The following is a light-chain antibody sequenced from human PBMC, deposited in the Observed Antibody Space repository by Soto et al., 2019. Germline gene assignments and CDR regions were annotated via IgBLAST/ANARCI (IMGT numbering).Light chain of an antibody. CDR2: GAS. CDR1: RTVHSN. V-gene: IGKV3-15*01. CDR3: QQDNYWPRT. J-gene: IGKJ1*01. Sequence: EIVMPQSTRPWSVSPGDRFTLSCMASRTVHSNVAWYQHKPGQAPRLLIYGASFRATGMPARFSGSGFGTEFTLTISSLQSEDFAVYYCQQDNYWPRTFGQGTKVDIK.